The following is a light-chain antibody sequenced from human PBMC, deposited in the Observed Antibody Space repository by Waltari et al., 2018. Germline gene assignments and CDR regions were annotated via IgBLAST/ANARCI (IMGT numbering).Light chain of an antibody. CDR3: QQYTSFSLT. V-gene: IGKV1-5*03. CDR2: KAS. CDR1: QSISSW. J-gene: IGKJ4*01. Sequence: DIQMTHSPSSLPPSIGDRVTFTCRASQSISSWLAWYQQKPGKAPKLLISKASTLESGVPSRFSGSGSGTEFTLTISSLQPDDFATYYCQQYTSFSLTFGGGTTVEIK.